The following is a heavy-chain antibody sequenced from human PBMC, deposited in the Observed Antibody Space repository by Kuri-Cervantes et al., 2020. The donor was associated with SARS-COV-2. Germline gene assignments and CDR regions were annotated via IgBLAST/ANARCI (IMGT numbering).Heavy chain of an antibody. CDR3: ASGPAHRSKNPVGTFDY. D-gene: IGHD1-1*01. CDR1: GGSISSSSYY. V-gene: IGHV4-39*07. Sequence: SETLSLTCTVSGGSISSSSYYWGWIRQPPGKGLEWIGSIYYSGSTYYNPSLKSRVTMSVDTSKNQFSLKLSSVTAADTAVYYCASGPAHRSKNPVGTFDYWGQGTLVTVSS. J-gene: IGHJ4*02. CDR2: IYYSGST.